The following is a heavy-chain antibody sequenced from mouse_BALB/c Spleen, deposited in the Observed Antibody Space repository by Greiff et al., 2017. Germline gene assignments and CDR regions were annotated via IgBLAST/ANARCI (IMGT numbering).Heavy chain of an antibody. CDR1: GFSLTSYG. J-gene: IGHJ3*01. Sequence: VQGVESGPGLVQPSQSLSITCTVSGFSLTSYGVHWVRQSPGKGLEWLGVIWSGGSTDYNAAFISRLSISKDNSKSQVFFKMNSLQANDTAIYYCATLYYYGSSYFAWFAYWGQGTLVTVSA. CDR3: ATLYYYGSSYFAWFAY. D-gene: IGHD1-1*01. V-gene: IGHV2-2*02. CDR2: IWSGGST.